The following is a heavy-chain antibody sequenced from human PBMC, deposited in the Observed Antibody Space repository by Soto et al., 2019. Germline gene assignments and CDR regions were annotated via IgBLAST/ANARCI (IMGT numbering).Heavy chain of an antibody. D-gene: IGHD6-19*01. CDR1: GFTFSSYA. V-gene: IGHV3-23*01. CDR3: AKRRTYSSGWYEFDS. Sequence: EVQLLESGGGLVQPGGSLRLSCAASGFTFSSYAMSWVRQAPGKGLEGVSAVSAGGGTTYSADSVMGRFAISRDNSKNTLYLQMNSLRAEDTAVYYCAKRRTYSSGWYEFDSWGQGTLVTVSS. CDR2: VSAGGGTT. J-gene: IGHJ4*02.